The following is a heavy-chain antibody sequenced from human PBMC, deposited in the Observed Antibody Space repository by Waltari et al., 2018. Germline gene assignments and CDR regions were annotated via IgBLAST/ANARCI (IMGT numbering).Heavy chain of an antibody. D-gene: IGHD6-19*01. CDR1: GGSISSHY. Sequence: QVQLQESGPGLVKPSETLSLTCTVSGGSISSHYWSWIRQPPGKGLEWIGYIYYSGRTNYNPSLKSRVTISVDTSKNQFSLKLSSVTAADTAVYYCARVSRGIAVAGTLAPIDYWGQGTLVTVSS. V-gene: IGHV4-59*11. J-gene: IGHJ4*02. CDR3: ARVSRGIAVAGTLAPIDY. CDR2: IYYSGRT.